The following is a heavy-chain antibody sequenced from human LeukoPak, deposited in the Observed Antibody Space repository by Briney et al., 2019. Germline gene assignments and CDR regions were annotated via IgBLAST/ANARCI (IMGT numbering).Heavy chain of an antibody. J-gene: IGHJ4*02. CDR2: ISGSSDRST. CDR1: GFTFSTYA. D-gene: IGHD6-19*01. Sequence: GGSLRLSCAASGFTFSTYAITWVRQAPGKGLEWVSVISGSSDRSTYYADSVKGRFTISRDDSKNTLYMQMNSLRAEDTAIYYCAKRTVAGGGYGYFLDYWGQGTLVTVSS. CDR3: AKRTVAGGGYGYFLDY. V-gene: IGHV3-23*01.